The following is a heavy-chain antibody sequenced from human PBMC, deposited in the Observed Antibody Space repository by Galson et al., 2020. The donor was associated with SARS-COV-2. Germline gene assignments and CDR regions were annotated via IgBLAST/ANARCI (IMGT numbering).Heavy chain of an antibody. CDR1: GGTFSSYA. D-gene: IGHD5-18*01. Sequence: SVKVSCKASGGTFSSYAISWVRQAPGQGLEWMGGIIPIFGTANYAQKFQGRVTITADESTSTAYMELSSLRSEDTAVYYCARAGGYSYGYSYNWFDPWGQGTLVTVSS. J-gene: IGHJ5*02. V-gene: IGHV1-69*13. CDR3: ARAGGYSYGYSYNWFDP. CDR2: IIPIFGTA.